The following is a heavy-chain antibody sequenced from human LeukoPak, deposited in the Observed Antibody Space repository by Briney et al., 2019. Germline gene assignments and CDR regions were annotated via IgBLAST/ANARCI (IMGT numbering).Heavy chain of an antibody. CDR1: GYTFTSYY. V-gene: IGHV1-46*01. D-gene: IGHD2-2*01. Sequence: ASVKVSCKASGYTFTSYYMHWVRQAPGQGLEWMGIINPSGGSTSYAQKFQGRVTMTRDTSTSTVYMELSSLRSEDTAVYYCASESICSSTSCYRYYFDYWGQGTLVTVSS. J-gene: IGHJ4*02. CDR2: INPSGGST. CDR3: ASESICSSTSCYRYYFDY.